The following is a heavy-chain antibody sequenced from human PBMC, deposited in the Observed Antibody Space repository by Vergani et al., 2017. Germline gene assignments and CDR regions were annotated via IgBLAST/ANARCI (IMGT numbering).Heavy chain of an antibody. J-gene: IGHJ4*02. CDR2: IKQDGSEK. CDR3: ARAHDYVWGSYRYTAYYFDY. Sequence: EVQLVESGGGLVQPGGSLRLSCAASGFTFSSYWMSWVRQAPGKGLEWVANIKQDGSEKNYVDSGKGRFTISRDNAKNSLYLQMNSLRAEDTAVYYCARAHDYVWGSYRYTAYYFDYWGQETPVTVSS. CDR1: GFTFSSYW. D-gene: IGHD3-16*02. V-gene: IGHV3-7*03.